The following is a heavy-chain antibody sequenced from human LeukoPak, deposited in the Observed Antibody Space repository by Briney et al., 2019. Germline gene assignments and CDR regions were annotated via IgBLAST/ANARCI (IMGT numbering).Heavy chain of an antibody. CDR2: ISGSGGST. J-gene: IGHJ4*02. CDR3: AKAYDFWSGPPGDY. D-gene: IGHD3-3*01. CDR1: GFTFSSYA. Sequence: GGSLRLSCAAFGFTFSSYAMSWVRQAPGKGLEWVSAISGSGGSTYYADSVKGRFTISRDNSKNTLYLQMNSLRAEDTAVYYCAKAYDFWSGPPGDYWGQGTLVTVSS. V-gene: IGHV3-23*01.